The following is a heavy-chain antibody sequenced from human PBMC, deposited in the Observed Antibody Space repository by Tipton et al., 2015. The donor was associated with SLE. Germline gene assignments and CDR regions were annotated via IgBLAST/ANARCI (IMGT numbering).Heavy chain of an antibody. Sequence: SLRLSCAASGFTFSSYSMNWVRQAPGKGLEWVSSISSSSSYIYYADSVKGRFTISRDNAKNSLYLQMNSLRAEDTAVYYCAKAAGYSGYDISSFDYWGQGTLVTVSS. CDR2: ISSSSSYI. CDR1: GFTFSSYS. CDR3: AKAAGYSGYDISSFDY. D-gene: IGHD5-12*01. J-gene: IGHJ4*02. V-gene: IGHV3-21*03.